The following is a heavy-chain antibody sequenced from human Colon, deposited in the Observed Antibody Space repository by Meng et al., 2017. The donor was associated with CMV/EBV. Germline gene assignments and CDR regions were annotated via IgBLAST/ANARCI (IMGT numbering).Heavy chain of an antibody. J-gene: IGHJ4*02. CDR1: GYTFSDYY. D-gene: IGHD6-19*01. CDR2: IRSDGSAT. Sequence: QVQQMQSGAGVKEPGASVKVSCKTSGYTFSDYYMHWVRQAPGQGLEWMGWIRSDGSATNYAQKFRGRVTMTRDASVSTAYMELSGLTSDDTAVYFCVRSSGWSLFDYWGPGALVTVSS. V-gene: IGHV1-2*02. CDR3: VRSSGWSLFDY.